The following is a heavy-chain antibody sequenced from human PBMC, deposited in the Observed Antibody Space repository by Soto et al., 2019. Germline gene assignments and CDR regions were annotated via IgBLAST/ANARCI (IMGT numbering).Heavy chain of an antibody. D-gene: IGHD5-18*01. Sequence: EVQLVESGGGLVQPGESLRLSCAASGFTFSSYWMHWVRQAPGKGLVWVSRLNSDGSATTYADSVKGRFTISRDNVKNTLYLHMNSLRAEDTAVYFCARDTQLWRVDSWGQGTLVTVSS. V-gene: IGHV3-74*01. CDR1: GFTFSSYW. CDR3: ARDTQLWRVDS. J-gene: IGHJ4*02. CDR2: LNSDGSAT.